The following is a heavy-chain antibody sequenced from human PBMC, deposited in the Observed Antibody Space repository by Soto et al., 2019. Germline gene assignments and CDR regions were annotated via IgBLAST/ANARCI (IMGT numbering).Heavy chain of an antibody. V-gene: IGHV3-30*18. J-gene: IGHJ5*02. CDR1: GFTFSSYG. Sequence: QVQLVESGGGVVQPGRSLRLSCAASGFTFSSYGMHWVRQAPGKGLEWVAVISYDGSNKYYADSVKGRFTISRDNSKNPLHLQMNSLRAEETAVYYGAKDPAVSAPDRGEWFDPWGQGTLVTVSS. CDR3: AKDPAVSAPDRGEWFDP. D-gene: IGHD2-2*01. CDR2: ISYDGSNK.